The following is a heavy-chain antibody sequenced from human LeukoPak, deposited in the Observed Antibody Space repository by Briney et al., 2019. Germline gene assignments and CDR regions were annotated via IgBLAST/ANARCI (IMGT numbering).Heavy chain of an antibody. CDR3: ARVRLSIAVAGGGGRIDY. J-gene: IGHJ4*02. CDR1: GGSISSSSYY. Sequence: PSQTLSLTCTVSGGSISSSSYYWGWIRQPPGKGLEWIGSIYYSGSTYYNPSLKSRVTISVDTSKNQFSLQLSSVTAADTAVYYCARVRLSIAVAGGGGRIDYWGQGTLVTVSS. D-gene: IGHD6-19*01. V-gene: IGHV4-39*01. CDR2: IYYSGST.